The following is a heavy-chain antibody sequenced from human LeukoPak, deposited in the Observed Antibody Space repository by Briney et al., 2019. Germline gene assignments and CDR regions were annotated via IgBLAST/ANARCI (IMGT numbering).Heavy chain of an antibody. D-gene: IGHD2-2*01. CDR1: GGSISSGSYY. CDR2: IYRSGST. CDR3: ARGDCSSTICYSPVDV. V-gene: IGHV4-61*02. Sequence: SETLSLTCTVSGGSISSGSYYWSWIRQPAGQGLEWIGSIYRSGSTNYNPSLKSRVTISVDTSKNQFSLKVSSVTAADTAVYYCARGDCSSTICYSPVDVWGKGTTVTVSS. J-gene: IGHJ6*04.